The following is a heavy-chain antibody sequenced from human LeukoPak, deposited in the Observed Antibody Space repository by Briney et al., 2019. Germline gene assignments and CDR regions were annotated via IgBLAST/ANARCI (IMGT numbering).Heavy chain of an antibody. CDR2: INSGGTVL. J-gene: IGHJ4*02. CDR1: GFIFSSYE. D-gene: IGHD2-21*01. CDR3: ARNGHSHDN. V-gene: IGHV3-48*03. Sequence: PGGSLRLSCAASGFIFSSYEMNWVRQAPGKGLEWISYINSGGTVLHYADSVRGRFTISRDNAKNSLYLQMNSLRAEDTAVYYCARNGHSHDNWGQGTLVTVSS.